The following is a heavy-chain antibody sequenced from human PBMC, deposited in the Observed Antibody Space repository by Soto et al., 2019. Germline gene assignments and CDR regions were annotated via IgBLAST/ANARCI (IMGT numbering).Heavy chain of an antibody. D-gene: IGHD2-15*01. J-gene: IGHJ6*03. V-gene: IGHV4-31*03. CDR2: IYYSGST. CDR3: AREGCSGCSCHHYYYMDV. CDR1: GGSISSGGYY. Sequence: TLSLTCTVSGGSISSGGYYWSWIRQHPGKGLEWIGYIYYSGSTYYNPSLKSRVTISVDTSKNQFSLKLSSVTAADTAVYYCAREGCSGCSCHHYYYMDVWGKGTTVTVSS.